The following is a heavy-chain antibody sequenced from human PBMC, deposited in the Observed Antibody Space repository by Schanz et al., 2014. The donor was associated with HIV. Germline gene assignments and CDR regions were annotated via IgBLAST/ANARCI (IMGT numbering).Heavy chain of an antibody. Sequence: QVQLVQSGAEVKKPGSSVKVSCKASGYTFTSYYLHWVRQAPGQGLEWMGWINPNSGGSTYAQKFQGRVTMTRDTSISTAFMELSSLRSDDTAVYYCARDTNFVLDVWGQGTTVTVSS. CDR2: INPNSGGS. V-gene: IGHV1-2*02. D-gene: IGHD2-8*01. J-gene: IGHJ6*02. CDR3: ARDTNFVLDV. CDR1: GYTFTSYY.